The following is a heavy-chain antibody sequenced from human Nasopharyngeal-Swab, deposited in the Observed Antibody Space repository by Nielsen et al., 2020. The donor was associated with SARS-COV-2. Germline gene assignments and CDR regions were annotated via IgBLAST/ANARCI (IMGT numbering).Heavy chain of an antibody. D-gene: IGHD2-21*01. CDR1: GFTFSSYA. CDR2: ISGSGDTT. V-gene: IGHV3-23*01. J-gene: IGHJ6*02. CDR3: AKAPYLRGLDV. Sequence: GGSLRLSCAASGFTFSSYAMSWVRQAPGKGLEWNSIISGSGDTTYYAESVKDQFTISRDNSKNTLYLQTNSLRVEDTAVYYCAKAPYLRGLDVWGQGTTVTVSS.